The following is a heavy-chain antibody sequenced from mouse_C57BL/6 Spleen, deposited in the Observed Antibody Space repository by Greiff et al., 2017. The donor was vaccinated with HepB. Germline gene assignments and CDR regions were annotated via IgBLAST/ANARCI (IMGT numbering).Heavy chain of an antibody. J-gene: IGHJ3*01. Sequence: EVQLQQSGPVLVKPGASVKMSCKASGYTFTDYYMNWVKQSHGKSLEWIGVINPYNGGTSYNQKFKGKATLTVDKSSSTAYMELNSLTSEDAAVYYWARSKDGYYSFAYWGQGTLVTVSA. CDR2: INPYNGGT. CDR3: ARSKDGYYSFAY. CDR1: GYTFTDYY. D-gene: IGHD2-3*01. V-gene: IGHV1-19*01.